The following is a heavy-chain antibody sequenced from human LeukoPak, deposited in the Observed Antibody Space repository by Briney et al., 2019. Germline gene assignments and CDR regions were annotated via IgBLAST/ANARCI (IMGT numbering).Heavy chain of an antibody. CDR1: GFTFSSHA. V-gene: IGHV3-30*18. D-gene: IGHD1-26*01. CDR3: AKDQGGSYTSYFGY. Sequence: GGSLRLSCAASGFTFSSHAMHWVRQAPGKGLEWVAVISYDGSNKYYADSVKGRFTISRDNSKNTLYLQMNSLRAEDTALYYCAKDQGGSYTSYFGYWGQGTLVTVSS. J-gene: IGHJ4*02. CDR2: ISYDGSNK.